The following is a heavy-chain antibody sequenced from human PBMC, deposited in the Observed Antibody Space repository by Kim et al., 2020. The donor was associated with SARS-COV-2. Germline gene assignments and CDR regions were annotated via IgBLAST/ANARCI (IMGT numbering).Heavy chain of an antibody. Sequence: KYSQKFQGRVTITADTSPTTSYMELSSLRSEDTATYYCAFLPVADVPFDYWGQGTLVTVSS. J-gene: IGHJ4*02. D-gene: IGHD6-19*01. CDR3: AFLPVADVPFDY. V-gene: IGHV1-69*02.